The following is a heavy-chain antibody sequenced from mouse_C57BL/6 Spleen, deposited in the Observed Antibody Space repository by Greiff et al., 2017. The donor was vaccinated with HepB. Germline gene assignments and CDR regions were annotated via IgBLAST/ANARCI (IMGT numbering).Heavy chain of an antibody. CDR2: IDPETGGT. CDR1: GYTFTDYE. Sequence: VQLQQSGAELVRPGASVTLSCKASGYTFTDYEMHWVKQTPVHGLEWIGAIDPETGGTAYNQKFKGKAILTADKSSSTAYMELRSLTSEDSAVYYCTREVYGSRFAYWGQGTLVTVSA. V-gene: IGHV1-15*01. J-gene: IGHJ3*01. D-gene: IGHD1-1*01. CDR3: TREVYGSRFAY.